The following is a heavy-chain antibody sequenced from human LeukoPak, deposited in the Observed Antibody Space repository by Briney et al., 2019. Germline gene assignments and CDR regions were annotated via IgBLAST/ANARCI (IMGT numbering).Heavy chain of an antibody. CDR3: ARDLLGELFGYYYYHGMDV. V-gene: IGHV1-2*06. CDR1: GYTFTGYY. Sequence: ASVKVSCKASGYTFTGYYMHWVRQAPGQGLEWMGRINPNSGGTNYAQKFQGRVTMTRDTSISTAYMELSRLRSDDTAVYYCARDLLGELFGYYYYHGMDVWGQGTTVTVSS. J-gene: IGHJ6*02. CDR2: INPNSGGT. D-gene: IGHD3-16*01.